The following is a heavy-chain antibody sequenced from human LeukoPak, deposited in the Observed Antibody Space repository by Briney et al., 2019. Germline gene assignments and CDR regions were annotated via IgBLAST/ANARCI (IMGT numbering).Heavy chain of an antibody. Sequence: PSETLSLTCAVSGGSINNYYWSWIRQPAGKGLEWIGRIFTSGSTNYNASLKSRVTMSVDTSKNQFSLKLRSMTAADTAVYYCARAPVTVKDSFDMWGQGKMVTVSS. CDR1: GGSINNYY. J-gene: IGHJ3*02. D-gene: IGHD4-11*01. CDR3: ARAPVTVKDSFDM. CDR2: IFTSGST. V-gene: IGHV4-4*07.